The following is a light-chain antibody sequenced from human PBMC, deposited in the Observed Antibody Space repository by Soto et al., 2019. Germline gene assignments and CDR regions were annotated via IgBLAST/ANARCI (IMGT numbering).Light chain of an antibody. V-gene: IGKV3-15*01. CDR3: QQYINWPLT. CDR1: QSVSSN. J-gene: IGKJ4*02. Sequence: EIVMTQSPATLSVSPGERATLSCRASQSVSSNLAWYQQKPGQAPRLLIYGASTRATGIPARFSGSGSGTEFTLTISILQSEDFAVYFCQQYINWPLTFGGGIRVEIK. CDR2: GAS.